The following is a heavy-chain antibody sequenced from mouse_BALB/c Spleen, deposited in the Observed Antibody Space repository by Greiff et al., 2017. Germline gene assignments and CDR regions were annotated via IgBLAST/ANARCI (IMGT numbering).Heavy chain of an antibody. Sequence: EVMLVESGGGLVKPGGSLKLSCAASGFTFSSYTMSWVRQTPEKRLEWVATISSGGGNTYYPDSVKGRFTISRDNAKNNLYLQRSSLRSEDTALYYCARSIPLPDYWGQGTTLTVSS. CDR3: ARSIPLPDY. J-gene: IGHJ2*01. CDR1: GFTFSSYT. V-gene: IGHV5-9*03. CDR2: ISSGGGNT.